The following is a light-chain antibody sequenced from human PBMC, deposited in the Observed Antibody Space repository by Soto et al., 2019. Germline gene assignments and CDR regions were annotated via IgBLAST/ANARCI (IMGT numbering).Light chain of an antibody. V-gene: IGKV3-15*01. CDR3: QQYDTWPRT. J-gene: IGKJ1*01. Sequence: EIVLTQSPGTLSLSPGERATLSCRASQSVSNNYLAWYLQKPGQAPRLLIYGASTRATAVPARFTASGSGTEFTLTISSLQSDDFGVYYCQQYDTWPRTFGQGT. CDR1: QSVSNN. CDR2: GAS.